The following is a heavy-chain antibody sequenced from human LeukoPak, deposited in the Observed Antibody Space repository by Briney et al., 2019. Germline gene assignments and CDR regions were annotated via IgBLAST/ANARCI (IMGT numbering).Heavy chain of an antibody. J-gene: IGHJ4*02. Sequence: PSETLSLTCAVYGGSFSGYYWSWIRQPPGKGLEWIGEINHSGSTNYNPSLKSRVTISVDTSKNQFSLKLSSVTAADTAVYYCARGIDSPGIPSSSSSLYYFDYWGQGTLVTVSS. CDR2: INHSGST. CDR3: ARGIDSPGIPSSSSSLYYFDY. V-gene: IGHV4-34*01. CDR1: GGSFSGYY. D-gene: IGHD6-6*01.